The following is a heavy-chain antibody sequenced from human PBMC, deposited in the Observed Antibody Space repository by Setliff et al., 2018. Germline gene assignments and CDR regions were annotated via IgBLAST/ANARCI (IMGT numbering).Heavy chain of an antibody. V-gene: IGHV3-11*04. D-gene: IGHD6-6*01. Sequence: LRLSCAASGFTFSDYYMNWIRQAPGKGLEWISYISSSGTSIYYADSVKGRFTISKDNARNSLYLQMNSLRAEDTAVYYCARGSSSSGVDYWGQGTLVTVSS. CDR1: GFTFSDYY. J-gene: IGHJ4*02. CDR2: ISSSGTSI. CDR3: ARGSSSSGVDY.